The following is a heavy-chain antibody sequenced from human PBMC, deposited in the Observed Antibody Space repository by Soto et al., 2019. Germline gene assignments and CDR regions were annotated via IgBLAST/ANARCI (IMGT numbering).Heavy chain of an antibody. CDR2: LSYDGTYK. J-gene: IGHJ4*02. D-gene: IGHD1-20*01. V-gene: IGHV3-30-3*01. CDR3: ARDDDVTAVGLDY. CDR1: GFTFRSYA. Sequence: QVQLVESGGGVVQPGRSLRLSCAASGFTFRSYAMHWVRQAPGKGLEWVAVLSYDGTYKYYADSVQGRFTISRDNSKNTLYLQMSSLRGDDTAVYYCARDDDVTAVGLDYWGQGTLVTVSS.